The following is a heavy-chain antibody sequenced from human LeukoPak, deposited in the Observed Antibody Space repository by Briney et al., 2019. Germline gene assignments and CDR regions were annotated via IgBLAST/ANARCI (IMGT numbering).Heavy chain of an antibody. CDR3: AAILTGYFGAFDI. CDR2: ISGSGGST. J-gene: IGHJ3*02. CDR1: GFTLSSYA. Sequence: GGSLRLSCAASGFTLSSYAMSWVRQAPGKGLEWVSAISGSGGSTYYADSVKGRFTISRDNSKNTLYLQMNSLRAEDTAVYYCAAILTGYFGAFDIWGQGTMVTVSS. V-gene: IGHV3-23*01. D-gene: IGHD3-9*01.